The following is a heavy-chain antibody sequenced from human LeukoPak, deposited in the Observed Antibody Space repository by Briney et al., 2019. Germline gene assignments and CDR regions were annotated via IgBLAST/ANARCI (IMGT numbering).Heavy chain of an antibody. Sequence: PLQTLSLTCTVSGGSFSSGSYYWSWIRQPAGKGLEWIGRIYTSGSTNYNPSLKSRVTISVDTSKNQFSLKLSSVTAADTAVYYCARGGGDWGFHQSDYWGQGTLVTVSS. CDR1: GGSFSSGSYY. V-gene: IGHV4-61*02. D-gene: IGHD2-21*01. CDR3: ARGGGDWGFHQSDY. CDR2: IYTSGST. J-gene: IGHJ4*02.